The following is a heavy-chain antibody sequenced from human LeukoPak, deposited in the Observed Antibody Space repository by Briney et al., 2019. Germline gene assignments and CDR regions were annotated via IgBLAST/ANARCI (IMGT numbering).Heavy chain of an antibody. J-gene: IGHJ4*02. D-gene: IGHD1-1*01. CDR3: ARELNWHGYFDY. Sequence: KFQGRVTITRDTSASTAYMELSSLRSEDTAVYYCARELNWHGYFDYWGQGTLVTVSS. V-gene: IGHV1-3*01.